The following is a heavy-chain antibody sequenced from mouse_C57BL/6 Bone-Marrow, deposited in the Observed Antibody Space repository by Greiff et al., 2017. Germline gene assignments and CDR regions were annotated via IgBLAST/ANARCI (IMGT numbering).Heavy chain of an antibody. CDR1: GYTFTSYW. CDR2: IDPSDSYT. D-gene: IGHD1-1*01. CDR3: LYAWFAY. V-gene: IGHV1-59*01. J-gene: IGHJ3*01. Sequence: VQLQQSGAELVRPGTSVKLSCKASGYTFTSYWMHWVKQRPGQGLEWIGVIDPSDSYTNYNQKFKGKATLTVDTSSSTAYMQLSSLTSEDSAVYYCLYAWFAYWGQGTLVTVSA.